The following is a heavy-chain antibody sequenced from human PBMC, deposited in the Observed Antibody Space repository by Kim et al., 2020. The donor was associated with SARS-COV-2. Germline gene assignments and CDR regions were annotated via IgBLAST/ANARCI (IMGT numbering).Heavy chain of an antibody. Sequence: TNYNPSLKSGVTISVDTSKNQFSLKLSSVTAADTAVYYCARRHSYPGTTDWGQGTLVTVSS. D-gene: IGHD1-1*01. CDR2: T. V-gene: IGHV4-34*01. CDR3: ARRHSYPGTTD. J-gene: IGHJ4*02.